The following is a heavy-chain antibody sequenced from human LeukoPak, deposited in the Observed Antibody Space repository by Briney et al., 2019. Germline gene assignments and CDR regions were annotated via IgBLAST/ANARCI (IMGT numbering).Heavy chain of an antibody. Sequence: PSETLSLTCTVSGGSISSYYWSWIRQPPGKGLEWIGYIYYSGSTYYNPSLKSRVTISVDTSKNQFSLKLSSVTAADTAVYYCARVSSGWTLFDYWGQGTLVTVSS. V-gene: IGHV4-59*12. CDR3: ARVSSGWTLFDY. J-gene: IGHJ4*02. CDR2: IYYSGST. D-gene: IGHD6-19*01. CDR1: GGSISSYY.